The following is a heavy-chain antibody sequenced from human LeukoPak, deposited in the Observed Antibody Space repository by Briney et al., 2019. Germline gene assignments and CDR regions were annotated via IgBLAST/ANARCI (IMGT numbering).Heavy chain of an antibody. V-gene: IGHV4-59*01. J-gene: IGHJ5*02. CDR3: ARGTIFGVFTT. Sequence: SETLSLTCTVSGASIGNYYWSWIRQPPGNGLEWIGHIYYSGSTYYNPSLKGRVTISVDTSKKQFSLKLTSVTAADTAVYYCARGTIFGVFTTLGQGTLVTVSS. CDR2: IYYSGST. D-gene: IGHD3-3*01. CDR1: GASIGNYY.